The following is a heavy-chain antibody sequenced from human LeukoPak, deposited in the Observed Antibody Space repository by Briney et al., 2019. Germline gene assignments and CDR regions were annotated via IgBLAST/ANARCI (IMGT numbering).Heavy chain of an antibody. J-gene: IGHJ4*02. CDR2: MNTGNGNT. CDR1: GYTFTSYA. D-gene: IGHD6-13*01. Sequence: ASVNVSCKASGYTFTSYAMHWVRQAPGQSREWMGWMNTGNGNTKFSQKFQGRVTITRDTSASTAYMELSSLRSEDTAVYYCAKYSSSWQFDYWGQGTLVTVSS. CDR3: AKYSSSWQFDY. V-gene: IGHV1-3*04.